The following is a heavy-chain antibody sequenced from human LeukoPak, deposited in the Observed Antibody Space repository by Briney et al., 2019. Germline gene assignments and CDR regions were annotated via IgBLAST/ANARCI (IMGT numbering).Heavy chain of an antibody. Sequence: ASVKVSCKASGGTFSSYAISWVRQAPGQGLEWMGRIIPIFGTANYAQKFQGRVTITTDESTSTAYMELSSLRSEDTAVYYCARAVSDGDTAIVLWGQGTLVTVSS. CDR2: IIPIFGTA. D-gene: IGHD5-18*01. J-gene: IGHJ4*02. V-gene: IGHV1-69*05. CDR1: GGTFSSYA. CDR3: ARAVSDGDTAIVL.